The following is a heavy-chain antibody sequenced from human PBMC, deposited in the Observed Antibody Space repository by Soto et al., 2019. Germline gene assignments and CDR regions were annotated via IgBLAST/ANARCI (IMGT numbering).Heavy chain of an antibody. CDR2: ISAYNGNT. Sequence: ASVKVSCKASGGTFTSYGISWVRQAPGQGLEWMGWISAYNGNTNYAQKLQGRVTMTTDTSTSTAYMELRSLRSDDTAVYYCARALYDYVWGTFDYWGQGTLVTVSS. J-gene: IGHJ4*02. CDR1: GGTFTSYG. D-gene: IGHD3-16*01. V-gene: IGHV1-18*01. CDR3: ARALYDYVWGTFDY.